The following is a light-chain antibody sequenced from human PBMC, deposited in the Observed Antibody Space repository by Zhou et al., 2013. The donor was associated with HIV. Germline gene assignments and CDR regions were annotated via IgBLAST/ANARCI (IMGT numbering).Light chain of an antibody. CDR2: TCP. Sequence: EIQMTQSPSSLSASVGDRVTITCRASLNIRKSLNWYQQKPRETPLNSSSITCPACSGGVAPRFNGSGSWDGLHSHHRQSAARRFAAYYCQQTYSVHVTFGGRDQG. CDR1: LNIRKS. J-gene: IGKJ4*01. CDR3: QQTYSVHVT. V-gene: IGKV1-39*01.